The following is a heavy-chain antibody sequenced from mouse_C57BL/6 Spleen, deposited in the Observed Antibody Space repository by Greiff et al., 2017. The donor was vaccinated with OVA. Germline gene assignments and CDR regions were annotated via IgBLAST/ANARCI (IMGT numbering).Heavy chain of an antibody. V-gene: IGHV1-69*01. J-gene: IGHJ4*01. CDR1: GYTFTSYW. D-gene: IGHD2-1*01. CDR3: ARSLLSYYAMDY. Sequence: VQLQQPGAELVMPGASVKLSCKASGYTFTSYWMHWVKQRPGQGLEWIGEIDPSDSYTNYNQKFKGKSTLTVDKSSSTGYMQLSSLTSEDSAVYYCARSLLSYYAMDYWGQGTSVTVSS. CDR2: IDPSDSYT.